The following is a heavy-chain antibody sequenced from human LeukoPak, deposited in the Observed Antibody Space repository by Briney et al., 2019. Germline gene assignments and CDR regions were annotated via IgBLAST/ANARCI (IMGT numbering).Heavy chain of an antibody. J-gene: IGHJ4*02. Sequence: KPSETLSLTCAVSGYSISSGYYWGWIRQPPGKGLEWIGSIYQSGSTYYNPSLKSRVTISVDTSKNQFSLKLSSVTAADTAVYYCASASGASSSSYFDYWGQGTLVTVSS. D-gene: IGHD3-10*01. CDR3: ASASGASSSSYFDY. CDR1: GYSISSGYY. CDR2: IYQSGST. V-gene: IGHV4-38-2*01.